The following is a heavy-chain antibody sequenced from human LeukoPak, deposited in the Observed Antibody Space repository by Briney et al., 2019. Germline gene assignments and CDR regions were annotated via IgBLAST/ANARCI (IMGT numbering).Heavy chain of an antibody. J-gene: IGHJ3*02. CDR1: GGSISSYY. D-gene: IGHD5-24*01. CDR3: AREARDAYNLGAFDI. V-gene: IGHV4-59*01. Sequence: PSETLSLTCTVSGGSISSYYWSWIRQPPGKGLEWIGYIYYSGSTNYNPSLKSRVTISVDTSKNQFSLKLSSVTAADTAVYYCAREARDAYNLGAFDIWGQGTMVTVSS. CDR2: IYYSGST.